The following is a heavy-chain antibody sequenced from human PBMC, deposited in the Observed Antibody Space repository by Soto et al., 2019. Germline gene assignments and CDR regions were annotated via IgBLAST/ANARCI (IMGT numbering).Heavy chain of an antibody. V-gene: IGHV4-59*01. CDR2: IYYSGYT. D-gene: IGHD3-16*01. Sequence: QVQLQESGPGLVKPSETLSLTCTVSGGSISDYYWSWIRQSPGKGLEWIGYIYYSGYTNYNPSLKSRVTISVDTSKNQFSLKLSSVTAADTAVYYCARDHNDYVWGSWGQGTLVTVSS. CDR1: GGSISDYY. J-gene: IGHJ4*02. CDR3: ARDHNDYVWGS.